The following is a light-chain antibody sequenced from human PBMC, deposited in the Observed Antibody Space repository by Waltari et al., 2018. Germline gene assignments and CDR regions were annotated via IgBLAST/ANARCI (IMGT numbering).Light chain of an antibody. CDR3: QQSYSPPPT. V-gene: IGKV1-39*01. CDR1: LSSSRF. J-gene: IGKJ1*01. Sequence: DIQMTQSPSSLAASVGDRVSITCRTSLSSSRFVNWYQQKPGKAPKLLIHGATSLQSGVPARLSGSGSGTEFTLTITSLQREDLGTYYCQQSYSPPPTFGQGTKVE. CDR2: GAT.